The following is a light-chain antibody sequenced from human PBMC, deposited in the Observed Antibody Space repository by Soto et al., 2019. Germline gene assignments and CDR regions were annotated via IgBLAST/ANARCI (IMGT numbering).Light chain of an antibody. J-gene: IGKJ1*01. CDR3: QQFGSSPRT. V-gene: IGKV3-20*01. Sequence: VLTQSPGTLSLSPGERATLSRRASQSVSSTYLAWYQQKPGQAPRLLIYGASSRATGIPDRFSGSGSGTDFTLTISRLEPEDFAVYYCQQFGSSPRTFGQGTKVGI. CDR1: QSVSSTY. CDR2: GAS.